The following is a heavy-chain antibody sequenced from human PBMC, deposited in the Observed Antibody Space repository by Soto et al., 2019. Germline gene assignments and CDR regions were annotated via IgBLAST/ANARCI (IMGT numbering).Heavy chain of an antibody. Sequence: HPGGSLRLSCAASGFGVSNNYMSWVRQAPGKGLEWVSAIYSGGSTYYADSVKGRFTISRDNSKNTLYLQMNSLRAEDTAVYYCARDLVGRRGTMIVHSFMDVWGQGTTVTVSS. V-gene: IGHV3-66*01. CDR3: ARDLVGRRGTMIVHSFMDV. D-gene: IGHD3-22*01. J-gene: IGHJ6*02. CDR2: IYSGGST. CDR1: GFGVSNNY.